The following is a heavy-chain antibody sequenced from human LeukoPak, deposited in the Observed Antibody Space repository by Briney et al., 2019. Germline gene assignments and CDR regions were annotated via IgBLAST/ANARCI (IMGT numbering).Heavy chain of an antibody. CDR1: GYSISSGSYY. D-gene: IGHD1-20*01. V-gene: IGHV4-39*01. CDR2: IYYSRST. J-gene: IGHJ4*02. Sequence: PSETLSLTCTVSGYSISSGSYYWGWLRQPPGKGLEWIGTIYYSRSTYYNPSLKSRVTISVDTSKNQFSLNLSSVTAADTAVYYCARQPEDLRYNWNDGSFGYWGQGTLVTVSS. CDR3: ARQPEDLRYNWNDGSFGY.